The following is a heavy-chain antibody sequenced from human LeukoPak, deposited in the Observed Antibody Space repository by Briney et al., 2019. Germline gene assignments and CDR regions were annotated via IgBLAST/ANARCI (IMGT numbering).Heavy chain of an antibody. Sequence: ASVKVSCKASGYSFTSYTMHWVRQAPGQRLEWMGWINAGNGNTKYSQKFQGRVTITRDTSASTAYMELSRLRSEDTAVYYCARVLLWSGYHAGGNWFDPWGQGTLVTVSS. CDR1: GYSFTSYT. V-gene: IGHV1-3*01. CDR2: INAGNGNT. CDR3: ARVLLWSGYHAGGNWFDP. D-gene: IGHD3-3*01. J-gene: IGHJ5*02.